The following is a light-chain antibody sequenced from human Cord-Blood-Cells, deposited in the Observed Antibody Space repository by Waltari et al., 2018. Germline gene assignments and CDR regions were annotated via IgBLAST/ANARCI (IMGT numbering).Light chain of an antibody. V-gene: IGKV1-39*01. CDR2: AAS. CDR3: QQSYSTPRT. Sequence: DIQMAQSPSSLSASVGDRVTITCRASQSIRSYLNWYQQKPGKAPKLLIYAASSLQSGVPSRFSGSGSGTDFTLTISSLQPEEFATYYCQQSYSTPRTFGQWTKVEIK. CDR1: QSIRSY. J-gene: IGKJ1*01.